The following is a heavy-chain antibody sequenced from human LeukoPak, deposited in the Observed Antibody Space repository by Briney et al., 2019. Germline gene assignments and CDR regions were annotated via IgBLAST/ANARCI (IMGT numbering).Heavy chain of an antibody. J-gene: IGHJ4*02. CDR1: GFTFSDYY. CDR3: AKGDWLDDS. V-gene: IGHV3-23*01. CDR2: ISTSGANT. D-gene: IGHD6-19*01. Sequence: GGSLRLSCAASGFTFSDYYMSWIRQAPGKGLEWVSGISTSGANTYYADSVKGRFTISRDNSKDTLYLQMNSLRAEDIAVYYCAKGDWLDDSWGQGTLVTVS.